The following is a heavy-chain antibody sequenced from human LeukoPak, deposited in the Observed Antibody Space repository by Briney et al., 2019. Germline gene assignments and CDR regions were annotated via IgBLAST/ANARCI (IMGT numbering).Heavy chain of an antibody. V-gene: IGHV3-23*01. Sequence: GGSLRLSCAASGFTSSSYAMSWVRQAPGKGLEWVSAISGSGGNTYYADSVKGRFTISRDNSKNTLYLRMNSLRAEDSAAYYCAKLRSGTTGNVEIWGQGTMVTVSS. D-gene: IGHD1-26*01. J-gene: IGHJ3*02. CDR3: AKLRSGTTGNVEI. CDR1: GFTSSSYA. CDR2: ISGSGGNT.